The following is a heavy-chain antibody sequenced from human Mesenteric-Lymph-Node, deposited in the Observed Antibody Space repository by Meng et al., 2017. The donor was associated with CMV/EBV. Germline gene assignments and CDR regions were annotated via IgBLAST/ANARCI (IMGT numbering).Heavy chain of an antibody. CDR1: GYTFTSYD. V-gene: IGHV1-8*01. D-gene: IGHD6-13*01. CDR2: MNPNSGNT. J-gene: IGHJ4*02. Sequence: SCKASGYTFTSYDINWVRQAPGQGLEWMGWMNPNSGNTGYAQKFQGKVTMTRNTSISTAYMELSSRRSEDTAVYDCETHGGSSSSLDYWGQGTLVTVSS. CDR3: ETHGGSSSSLDY.